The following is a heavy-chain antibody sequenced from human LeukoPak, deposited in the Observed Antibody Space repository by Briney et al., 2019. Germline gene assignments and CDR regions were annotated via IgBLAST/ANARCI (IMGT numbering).Heavy chain of an antibody. CDR2: ISSSGSTI. CDR1: GFTFSDYY. CDR3: TRVRYSGGWLGGRFDAFDV. D-gene: IGHD6-19*01. J-gene: IGHJ3*01. V-gene: IGHV3-11*01. Sequence: PGGSLRLSCAASGFTFSDYYMSWIRQAPGKGLEWVSYISSSGSTIYYADSVKGRFTISRDNAKNSLYLQMNSLKTEDTAVYYCTRVRYSGGWLGGRFDAFDVWGQGTMVTVSS.